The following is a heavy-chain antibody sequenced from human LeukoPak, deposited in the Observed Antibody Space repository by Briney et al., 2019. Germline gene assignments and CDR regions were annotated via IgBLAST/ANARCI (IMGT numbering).Heavy chain of an antibody. Sequence: ASVKVSCKASGHTFTDFPINWVRQAPGQGLEWMGWIDTNTGNPAYAQGFTGRFVFSLDTSVSTSYLQINSLKADDTAVYYCARGYDTTGYFSYWGQGTLVTVSS. V-gene: IGHV7-4-1*02. CDR2: IDTNTGNP. CDR3: ARGYDTTGYFSY. CDR1: GHTFTDFP. D-gene: IGHD3-22*01. J-gene: IGHJ4*02.